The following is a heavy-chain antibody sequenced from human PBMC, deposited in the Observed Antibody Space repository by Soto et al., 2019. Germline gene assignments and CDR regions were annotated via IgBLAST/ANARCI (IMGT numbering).Heavy chain of an antibody. J-gene: IGHJ4*02. CDR1: GFTFSSYW. V-gene: IGHV3-74*03. CDR3: VRDDVGVGIDY. CDR2: IDGDGNST. D-gene: IGHD1-26*01. Sequence: PGGSLRLSCAASGFTFSSYWMHWVRQVPGKGLVWVSHIDGDGNSTTYADSVKGRFTISRDNAKNTVYLQMNSLRAEDTAVYYCVRDDVGVGIDYWGLGTLVTVSS.